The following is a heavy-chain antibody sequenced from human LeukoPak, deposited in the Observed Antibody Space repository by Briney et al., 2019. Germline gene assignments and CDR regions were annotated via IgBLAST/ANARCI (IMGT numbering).Heavy chain of an antibody. CDR2: IYPGDSDT. CDR1: GYSFTSYW. J-gene: IGHJ4*02. CDR3: ARHSENDYGDLHLDY. V-gene: IGHV5-51*01. Sequence: GESLKISCKGSGYSFTSYWIGWVRQMPGKGLEWMGIIYPGDSDTRYSPSFQGQVTISADKSISTAYLQWSSLKASDTAMYYCARHSENDYGDLHLDYWGQGTLVTVSS. D-gene: IGHD4-17*01.